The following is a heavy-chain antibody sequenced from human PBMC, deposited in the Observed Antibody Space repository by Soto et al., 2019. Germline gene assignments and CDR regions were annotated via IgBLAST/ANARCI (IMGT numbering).Heavy chain of an antibody. J-gene: IGHJ6*03. D-gene: IGHD4-4*01. CDR1: GGSISSYY. CDR2: IYYSGST. Sequence: QVQLQESGPGLVKPSETLSLTCTVSGGSISSYYWSWIRQPPGKGLEWIGYIYYSGSTNYNPSLKSRVTRSVDTSKNQFSLKLSSVTAADTAVYYCARYTVRHSYYYYYYMDVWGKGTTVTVSS. CDR3: ARYTVRHSYYYYYYMDV. V-gene: IGHV4-59*01.